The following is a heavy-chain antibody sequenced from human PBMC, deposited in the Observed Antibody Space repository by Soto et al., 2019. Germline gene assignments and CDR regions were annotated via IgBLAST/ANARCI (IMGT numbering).Heavy chain of an antibody. J-gene: IGHJ4*02. Sequence: PGGSLRLSCVASGFSFSSYTMHWVRQAPGRGLEWVSDISSSSSTIYYADSVKGRFTISRDNAKNSLYLQMNSLRAEYTAVYYCAYFTGYWGQGTLVTVS. CDR3: AYFTGY. CDR1: GFSFSSYT. D-gene: IGHD1-26*01. CDR2: ISSSSSTI. V-gene: IGHV3-48*01.